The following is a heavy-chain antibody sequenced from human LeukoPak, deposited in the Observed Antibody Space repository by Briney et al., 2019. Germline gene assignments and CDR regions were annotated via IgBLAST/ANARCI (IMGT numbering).Heavy chain of an antibody. CDR3: ARAGLYCSSTSCYTSGYYMDV. V-gene: IGHV4-31*03. Sequence: SQTLSLTCTVSGGSISSGGYYWSWIRQHPGKGLEWIGYIYYSGSTYYNPSLKSRVTIPVDTSKNQFSLKLSSVTAADTAVYYCARAGLYCSSTSCYTSGYYMDVWGKGTTVTVSS. J-gene: IGHJ6*03. CDR2: IYYSGST. CDR1: GGSISSGGYY. D-gene: IGHD2-2*02.